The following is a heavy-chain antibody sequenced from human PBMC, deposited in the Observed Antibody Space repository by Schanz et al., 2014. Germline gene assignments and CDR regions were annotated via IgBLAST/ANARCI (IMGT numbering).Heavy chain of an antibody. J-gene: IGHJ4*02. V-gene: IGHV3-9*01. CDR2: INWNSGKL. Sequence: EVQLVESGGCLVQPGRSLRLSCAASGFTFDDYAMHWVRQAPGKGLEWVSGINWNSGKLGYADVVKGRITISRDNAKKDMYMQMTSLRAEYNALYYCANNILKFDLSVVHYWGQGTLVTVSS. D-gene: IGHD2-15*01. CDR1: GFTFDDYA. CDR3: ANNILKFDLSVVHY.